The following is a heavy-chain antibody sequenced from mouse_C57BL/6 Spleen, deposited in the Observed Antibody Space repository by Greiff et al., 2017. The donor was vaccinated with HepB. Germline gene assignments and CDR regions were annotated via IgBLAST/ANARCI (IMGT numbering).Heavy chain of an antibody. J-gene: IGHJ4*01. Sequence: VQLQQSGPELVKPGASVKMSCKASGYTFTDYNMHWVKQSHGKSLEWIGYINPNNGGTSYNQKFKGKATLTVNKSSSTAYMELRSLTSEDSAVYYCATYYYGSPYAMDYWGQGTSVTVSS. CDR2: INPNNGGT. V-gene: IGHV1-22*01. D-gene: IGHD1-1*01. CDR3: ATYYYGSPYAMDY. CDR1: GYTFTDYN.